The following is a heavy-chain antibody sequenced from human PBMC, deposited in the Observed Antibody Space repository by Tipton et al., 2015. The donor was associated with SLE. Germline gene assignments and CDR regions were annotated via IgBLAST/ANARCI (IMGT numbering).Heavy chain of an antibody. CDR2: IYYSGTT. Sequence: TLSLTCTVSGGSISSSSDYWGWIRQPSGKGLEWIGNIYYSGTTFYNPSLKSRVTISVDTSKNQFSLKLSSVTAADTAVYYCARRDYYNYSGFDYWGQGTLVTVSS. CDR1: GGSISSSSDY. J-gene: IGHJ4*02. CDR3: ARRDYYNYSGFDY. D-gene: IGHD3-22*01. V-gene: IGHV4-39*01.